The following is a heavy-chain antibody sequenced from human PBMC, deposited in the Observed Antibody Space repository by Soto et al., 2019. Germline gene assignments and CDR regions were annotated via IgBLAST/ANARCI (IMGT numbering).Heavy chain of an antibody. CDR3: ARARDAYNFLYEPT. CDR2: IHGGGST. V-gene: IGHV3-53*01. Sequence: GGSLRLSCAASGFTINNNYMSWVRQAPGKGLEWVSVIHGGGSTDYADSVKGRFTISRDNSKNTLYLQMNSLRAEDTATYYCARARDAYNFLYEPTWGQGTLVTVSS. D-gene: IGHD5-12*01. J-gene: IGHJ4*02. CDR1: GFTINNNY.